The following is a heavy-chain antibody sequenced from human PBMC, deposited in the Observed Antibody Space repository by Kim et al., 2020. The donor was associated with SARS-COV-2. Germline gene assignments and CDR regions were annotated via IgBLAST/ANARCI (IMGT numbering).Heavy chain of an antibody. J-gene: IGHJ4*02. V-gene: IGHV3-30*01. CDR3: ARDLLRTNPMGRGMLAH. Sequence: VKGRFTVSRDNSKNTLYLQMDSLRAEDTAVYYCARDLLRTNPMGRGMLAHWGQGILVTVSS. D-gene: IGHD3-10*01.